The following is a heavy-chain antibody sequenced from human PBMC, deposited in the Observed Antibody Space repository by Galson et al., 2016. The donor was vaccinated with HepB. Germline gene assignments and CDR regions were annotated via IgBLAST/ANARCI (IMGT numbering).Heavy chain of an antibody. J-gene: IGHJ6*02. CDR3: ARVRDGYNTHYYYGMDV. Sequence: SCKASGGTFSSYAISWVRQAPGQGLEWMGVIITLYGTANYTQKFQGRVTITADESTSTAHMELSSLRSEDTAVYYCARVRDGYNTHYYYGMDVWGQGTTVTVSS. CDR1: GGTFSSYA. CDR2: IITLYGTA. D-gene: IGHD5-24*01. V-gene: IGHV1-69*01.